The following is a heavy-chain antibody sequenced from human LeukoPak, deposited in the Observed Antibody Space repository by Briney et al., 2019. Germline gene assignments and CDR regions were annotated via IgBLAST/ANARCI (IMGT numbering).Heavy chain of an antibody. CDR1: GFSFTSYW. Sequence: GGSLRLSCATSGFSFTSYWLHWVRQGPGKGPEWVSRINGNGQSTSYADSVKGRFIISRDNARNTLYLYMTGLRVEDSAVYFCVRSFRIPYCSGNSCYPTDFVFWGRGTLVTVSS. J-gene: IGHJ4*01. D-gene: IGHD2-15*01. CDR3: VRSFRIPYCSGNSCYPTDFVF. CDR2: INGNGQST. V-gene: IGHV3-74*01.